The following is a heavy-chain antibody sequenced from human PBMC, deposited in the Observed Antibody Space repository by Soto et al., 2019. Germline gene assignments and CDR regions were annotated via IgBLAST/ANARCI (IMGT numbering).Heavy chain of an antibody. J-gene: IGHJ4*02. D-gene: IGHD3-16*02. CDR2: ISGSGGST. Sequence: GGSLRLSCAASGFTFSSYAMSWVRQAPGKGLEWVSAISGSGGSTYYADSVKGRFTISRDNSKNTLYLQMNSLRAEDTAVYYCAKDRKVITFGGYIVDYWGQGTLVTVSS. V-gene: IGHV3-23*01. CDR1: GFTFSSYA. CDR3: AKDRKVITFGGYIVDY.